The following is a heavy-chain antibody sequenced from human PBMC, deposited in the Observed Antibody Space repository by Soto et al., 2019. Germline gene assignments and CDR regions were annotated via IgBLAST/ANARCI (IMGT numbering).Heavy chain of an antibody. CDR1: GFTFSTYW. Sequence: EVQLVESGGGLVQPGGSLRLSCGASGFTFSTYWMAWVRQGPGKGLVWVSRIKSDGTSTSYADSMKGRFTISRDNAKNTLYLQMNSLRAEDTAVYDCATGGSGYYYYWGQGTLVTVSS. D-gene: IGHD3-22*01. CDR2: IKSDGTST. J-gene: IGHJ4*02. V-gene: IGHV3-74*01. CDR3: ATGGSGYYYY.